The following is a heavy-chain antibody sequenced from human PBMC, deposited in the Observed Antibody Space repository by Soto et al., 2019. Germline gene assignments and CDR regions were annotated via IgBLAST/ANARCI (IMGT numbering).Heavy chain of an antibody. CDR3: ATNWNYRVFYYYGMDV. CDR1: GYTFTSYD. V-gene: IGHV1-8*01. J-gene: IGHJ6*02. D-gene: IGHD1-7*01. CDR2: IIANSGNT. Sequence: GASVKVSCKASGYTFTSYDINWVRQATGQGLEWIGWIIANSGNTNYAQKFQERVTMTRDMSTSTAYMELSSLRSEDTAVYYCATNWNYRVFYYYGMDVWGQGTTVTVSS.